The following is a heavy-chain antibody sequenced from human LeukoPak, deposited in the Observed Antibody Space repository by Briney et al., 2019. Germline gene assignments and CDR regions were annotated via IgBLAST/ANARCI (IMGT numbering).Heavy chain of an antibody. CDR3: AKTARRGGQNWLDP. Sequence: ASVKVSCKASGYTFTGYYMHWVRQAPGQGLEWMGWINPNSGGTNYAQKFQGRVTMASDTSIRTAYMDLNRVGPDDTAVYYCAKTARRGGQNWLDPWGQGTLVTVSS. CDR1: GYTFTGYY. CDR2: INPNSGGT. D-gene: IGHD3-16*01. V-gene: IGHV1-2*02. J-gene: IGHJ5*02.